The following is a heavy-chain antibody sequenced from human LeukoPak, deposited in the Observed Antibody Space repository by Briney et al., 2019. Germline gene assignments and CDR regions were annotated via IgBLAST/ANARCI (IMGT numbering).Heavy chain of an antibody. D-gene: IGHD6-19*01. CDR3: AKVGPGGWLFDY. CDR1: GFTVSSNY. CDR2: IYSCGST. J-gene: IGHJ4*02. V-gene: IGHV3-53*01. Sequence: GGSLRFSCAASGFTVSSNYMSWVRQAPGKGLEWVSGIYSCGSTYYADSVKGRFTISRDNSKNTLYLQMNSLRAEDTAVYYCAKVGPGGWLFDYWGQGTLVTVSS.